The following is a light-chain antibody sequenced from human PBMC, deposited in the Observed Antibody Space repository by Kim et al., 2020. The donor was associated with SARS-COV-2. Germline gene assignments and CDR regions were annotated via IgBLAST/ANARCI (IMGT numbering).Light chain of an antibody. J-gene: IGLJ1*01. V-gene: IGLV2-8*01. Sequence: QSALTQPPSASGSPGQSVTISCTGTNSDVAVYDFVSWYQQHPGKAPKLMIYDVSKRPSGVPDRFSGSKSGNTASLTVSGLQAEDEADYYCSSYAGSNTFVFGTGTKVTVL. CDR1: NSDVAVYDF. CDR2: DVS. CDR3: SSYAGSNTFV.